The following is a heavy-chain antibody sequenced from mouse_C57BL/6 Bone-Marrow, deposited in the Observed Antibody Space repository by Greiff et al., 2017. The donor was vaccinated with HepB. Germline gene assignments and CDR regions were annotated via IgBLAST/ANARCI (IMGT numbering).Heavy chain of an antibody. V-gene: IGHV5-4*03. CDR3: ARFLLHDY. Sequence: EVKVEESGGGLVKPGGSLKLSCAASGFTFSSYAMSWVRQTPEKRLEWVATISDGGSYTYYPDNVKGRFTISRDNAKNNLYLQMSHLKSEDTAMYYCARFLLHDYWGQGTTLTVSS. D-gene: IGHD1-1*01. CDR1: GFTFSSYA. CDR2: ISDGGSYT. J-gene: IGHJ2*01.